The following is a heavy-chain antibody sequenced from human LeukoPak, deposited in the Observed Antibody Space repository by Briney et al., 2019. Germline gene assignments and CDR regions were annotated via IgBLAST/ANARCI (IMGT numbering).Heavy chain of an antibody. CDR1: GFTFNTNW. Sequence: GGSLRLSCAASGFTFNTNWMHWVRQAPGKGLVWVSCINGDGSTTTYADSVKGRFTISRDNAKNSLYLQMNSLRDEDTAVYYCARAYYYGSGSYYIDYWGQGTLVTVSS. CDR3: ARAYYYGSGSYYIDY. J-gene: IGHJ4*02. V-gene: IGHV3-74*01. D-gene: IGHD3-10*01. CDR2: INGDGSTT.